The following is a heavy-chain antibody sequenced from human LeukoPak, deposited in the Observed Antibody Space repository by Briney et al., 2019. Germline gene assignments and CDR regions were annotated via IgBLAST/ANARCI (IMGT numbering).Heavy chain of an antibody. Sequence: GASVKVSCRASGYTFTSYGSSWVRQAPGQGLEWMGWISAYNGNTNYAQKLQGRVTMTTDTSTSTAYMELRSLRSDDTAVHYCARDYDRNYGSDNRYFDPWGQGTLVTVSS. D-gene: IGHD3-10*01. J-gene: IGHJ5*02. CDR3: ARDYDRNYGSDNRYFDP. CDR2: ISAYNGNT. CDR1: GYTFTSYG. V-gene: IGHV1-18*01.